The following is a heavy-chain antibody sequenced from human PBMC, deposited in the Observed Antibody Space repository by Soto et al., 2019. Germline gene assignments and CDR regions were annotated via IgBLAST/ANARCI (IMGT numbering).Heavy chain of an antibody. CDR2: IYYSGST. CDR1: GGSISSGGYY. Sequence: SETLSLTCTVSGGSISSGGYYWSWIRQHPGKGLEWIGYIYYSGSTYYNPSLKSRVTISVDTSKNQFSLKLSSVTAADTAVYYCARDRDGYNYDYWGQGTLVTVSS. J-gene: IGHJ4*02. D-gene: IGHD5-12*01. CDR3: ARDRDGYNYDY. V-gene: IGHV4-31*03.